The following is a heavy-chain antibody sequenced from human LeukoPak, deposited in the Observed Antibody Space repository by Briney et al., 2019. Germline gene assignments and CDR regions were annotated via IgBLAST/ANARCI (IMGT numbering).Heavy chain of an antibody. CDR1: GYTFTDYY. CDR2: INPNSGGT. Sequence: ASVKVSCKASGYTFTDYYVHWVRQAPGQGLEWMGWINPNSGGTNYAQKLQGRVTMTTDTSTSTAYMELRSLRSDDTAVYYCARGASGYYQNWLDPWGQGTLVTVSS. CDR3: ARGASGYYQNWLDP. V-gene: IGHV1-2*02. J-gene: IGHJ5*02. D-gene: IGHD3-22*01.